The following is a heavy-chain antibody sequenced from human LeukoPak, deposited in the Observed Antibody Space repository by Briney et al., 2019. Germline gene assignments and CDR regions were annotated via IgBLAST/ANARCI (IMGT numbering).Heavy chain of an antibody. Sequence: ASVKVSCKASGYTFSNYGMNWVRQAPGQGLEWMGWINTNSGNPTYAQGFTGRFVFSLDTSVNTAYLQIRRLKAEDTAIYYCARGSVVVAGAYYYMDVWGKGTPVTVSS. D-gene: IGHD2-15*01. CDR3: ARGSVVVAGAYYYMDV. J-gene: IGHJ6*03. CDR2: INTNSGNP. V-gene: IGHV7-4-1*02. CDR1: GYTFSNYG.